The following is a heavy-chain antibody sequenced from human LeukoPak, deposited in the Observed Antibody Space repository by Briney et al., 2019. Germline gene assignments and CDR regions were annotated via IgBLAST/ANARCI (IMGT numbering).Heavy chain of an antibody. J-gene: IGHJ6*03. CDR1: GGSISSYY. Sequence: SETLSLTCTVSGGSISSYYWSWIRQPPGKGLEWIGYLYYSGSTNYNPSLKSRVTISVDTSKNQFSLKLSSVTAADTAVYYCAGESSGWYVPYYYYYYMDVWGKGTTVTVSS. V-gene: IGHV4-59*01. D-gene: IGHD6-19*01. CDR2: LYYSGST. CDR3: AGESSGWYVPYYYYYYMDV.